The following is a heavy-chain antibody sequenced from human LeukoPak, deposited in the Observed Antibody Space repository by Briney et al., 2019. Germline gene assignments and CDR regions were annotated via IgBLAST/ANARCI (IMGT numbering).Heavy chain of an antibody. Sequence: SETLSLTCTVSGGSISSGSYYWSWIRQPAGKGLEWIGRIYTSGSTNYNPSLKSRVTISVDTSKNQFSLKLSSVTAADTAVYYCARLGYSSGNWFDPWGQGTLVTVSS. CDR1: GGSISSGSYY. V-gene: IGHV4-61*02. CDR3: ARLGYSSGNWFDP. J-gene: IGHJ5*02. D-gene: IGHD6-19*01. CDR2: IYTSGST.